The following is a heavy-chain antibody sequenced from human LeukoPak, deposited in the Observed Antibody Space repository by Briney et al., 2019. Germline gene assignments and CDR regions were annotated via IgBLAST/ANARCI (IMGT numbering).Heavy chain of an antibody. CDR1: GYSFTSYW. Sequence: GESLKISCKGSGYSFTSYWIGWVRQMPGKGLEWMGIIYPGDSDTRYSPSFQGQVTISADKSISTAYLQWSSLKASDTAMHYCARHVSLRSRHFDYWGQGTLVTVSS. D-gene: IGHD5-12*01. CDR2: IYPGDSDT. CDR3: ARHVSLRSRHFDY. J-gene: IGHJ4*02. V-gene: IGHV5-51*01.